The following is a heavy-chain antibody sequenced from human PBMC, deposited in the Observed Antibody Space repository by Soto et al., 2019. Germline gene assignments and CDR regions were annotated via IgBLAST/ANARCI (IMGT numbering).Heavy chain of an antibody. J-gene: IGHJ6*02. CDR1: GYTSTSYD. D-gene: IGHD2-2*01. Sequence: QVQLVQSGAEVKKPGASVKVSCKASGYTSTSYDINWVRQATGQGLEWMGWMNPNSGNTGYAQKFQGRVTMTRNTSISTAYMELSSLRSEDTAVYYCAARYCISTSCYASSDYYYGMDVWGQGTTVTVSS. CDR2: MNPNSGNT. V-gene: IGHV1-8*01. CDR3: AARYCISTSCYASSDYYYGMDV.